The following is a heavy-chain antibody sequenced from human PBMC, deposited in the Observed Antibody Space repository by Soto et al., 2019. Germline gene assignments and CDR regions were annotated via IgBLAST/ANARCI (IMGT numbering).Heavy chain of an antibody. J-gene: IGHJ4*02. CDR2: ISSTTNYI. V-gene: IGHV3-21*06. CDR1: GFTFNTYA. CDR3: ARESEDLTSNFDY. Sequence: EVQMLESGGGLVQPGGSLRLSCAASGFTFNTYAMSWVRQAPGKGLEWVSSISSTTNYIYYGDSMKGRFTISRDNGKNSLYLEIHSLRAEDTAVYYCARESEDLTSNFDYWGQGTLVTVSS.